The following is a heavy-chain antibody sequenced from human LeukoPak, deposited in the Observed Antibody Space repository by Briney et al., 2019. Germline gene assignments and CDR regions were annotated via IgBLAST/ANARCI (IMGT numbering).Heavy chain of an antibody. CDR3: ATGRGGLLLYDSGSYWID. D-gene: IGHD3-10*01. CDR2: INHSGST. V-gene: IGHV4-34*01. Sequence: SETLSLTCAVYGGSFSGYYWSWIRQPPGKGLEWIGEINHSGSTNYNPSLKTRVTISVDTSKNQFSLKLSSVTAADTAVYYCATGRGGLLLYDSGSYWIDWGQGTLVTVSS. CDR1: GGSFSGYY. J-gene: IGHJ4*02.